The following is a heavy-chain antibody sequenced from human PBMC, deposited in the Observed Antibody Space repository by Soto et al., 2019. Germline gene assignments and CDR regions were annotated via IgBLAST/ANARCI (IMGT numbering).Heavy chain of an antibody. D-gene: IGHD6-19*01. Sequence: QVQLVESGGGVVQPGRSLRLSCAASGFTFSSYGMHWVRQAPGKGLEWVVVIWYDGSNKYYADSVKGRFTISRDNSKNTLYLQMNSLRAEDTAVYYCARDPYRVAVAGTDAFDIWGQGTMVTVSS. CDR1: GFTFSSYG. V-gene: IGHV3-33*01. CDR2: IWYDGSNK. CDR3: ARDPYRVAVAGTDAFDI. J-gene: IGHJ3*02.